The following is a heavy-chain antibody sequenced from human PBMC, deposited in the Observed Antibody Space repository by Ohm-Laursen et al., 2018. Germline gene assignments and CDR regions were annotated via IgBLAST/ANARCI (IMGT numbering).Heavy chain of an antibody. D-gene: IGHD6-19*01. CDR2: IKQDGSEK. CDR1: GFTFSSYS. CDR3: ARDQRAVAGYGLDY. V-gene: IGHV3-7*01. Sequence: SLRLSCAASGFTFSSYSTNWVRQAPGKGLEWVANIKQDGSEKYYVDSVKGRFTISRDNAKNSLYLQMNSLRAEDTAVYYCARDQRAVAGYGLDYWDQGALVTVSS. J-gene: IGHJ4*02.